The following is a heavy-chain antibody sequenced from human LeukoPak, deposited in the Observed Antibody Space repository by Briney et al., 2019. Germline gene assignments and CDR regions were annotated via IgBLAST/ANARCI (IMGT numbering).Heavy chain of an antibody. Sequence: GGSLSLSRVGSGFTFHTPTLKWVRQAPGNGLDWVYSSSCTSSSVHYAASAKGRFTISRDNAKNTLYLQMNSLRAEDAAVYYCLSGDVRDYWGHGTLVTVSS. J-gene: IGHJ4*01. CDR1: GFTFHTPT. V-gene: IGHV3-21*01. D-gene: IGHD2-21*01. CDR3: LSGDVRDY. CDR2: SSCTSSSV.